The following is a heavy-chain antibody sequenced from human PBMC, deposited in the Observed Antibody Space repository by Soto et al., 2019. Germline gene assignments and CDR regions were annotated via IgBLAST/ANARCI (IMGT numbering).Heavy chain of an antibody. Sequence: EVQLVESGGGLVQPGGSLRLSCAASGFTFSSYSMNWVRQAPGKGLEWVSYISSSSSTIYYADSVKGRFTISRDNAKNSLYLQMSSLRDEDTAVYYCAREEYSSGWYVNLCGYWFQGTLVT. D-gene: IGHD6-19*01. CDR3: AREEYSSGWYVNLCGY. J-gene: IGHJ4*02. CDR1: GFTFSSYS. V-gene: IGHV3-48*02. CDR2: ISSSSSTI.